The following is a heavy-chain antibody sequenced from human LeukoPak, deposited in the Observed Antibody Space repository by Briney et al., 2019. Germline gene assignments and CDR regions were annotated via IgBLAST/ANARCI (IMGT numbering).Heavy chain of an antibody. V-gene: IGHV3-7*01. Sequence: SGGSLRLSCAASGFTFSSYWMSWVRQAPGKGLEWVANIKQDGSERYYVDSVRGRFTISRDNAKNSLYLQMNSLRAEDTAVYYCARGLGYYYFDYWGQGTLVTVSS. CDR2: IKQDGSER. CDR1: GFTFSSYW. CDR3: ARGLGYYYFDY. J-gene: IGHJ4*02. D-gene: IGHD1-26*01.